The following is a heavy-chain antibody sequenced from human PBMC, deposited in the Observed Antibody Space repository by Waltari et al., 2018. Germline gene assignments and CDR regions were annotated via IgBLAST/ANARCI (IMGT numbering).Heavy chain of an antibody. CDR1: GFTFSSYG. CDR3: AREWSEVALDY. D-gene: IGHD2-15*01. CDR2: IWYDGSNK. V-gene: IGHV3-33*01. Sequence: QVQRVESGGGVVQPGRSLRLSCAASGFTFSSYGMHGGRQAPGKGLELVPVIWYDGSNKDYADSVKGRVTISRDNSKNTLYLQMNSLRAEDTAVYYCAREWSEVALDYWGQGTLVTVSS. J-gene: IGHJ4*02.